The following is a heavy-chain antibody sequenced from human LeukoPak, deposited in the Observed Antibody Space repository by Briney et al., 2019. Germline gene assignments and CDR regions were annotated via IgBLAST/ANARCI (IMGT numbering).Heavy chain of an antibody. Sequence: PGGSLRLSCAASGFTFSSYSMNWVRQAPGKGLEWVSYISSSSSTIYYADSVKGRFTISRDNAKNSLYLQMNSLRAEDTAVYYCARAFGSGYDLRWTFDYWGQGTLVTVSS. D-gene: IGHD5-12*01. CDR1: GFTFSSYS. V-gene: IGHV3-48*04. CDR2: ISSSSSTI. J-gene: IGHJ4*02. CDR3: ARAFGSGYDLRWTFDY.